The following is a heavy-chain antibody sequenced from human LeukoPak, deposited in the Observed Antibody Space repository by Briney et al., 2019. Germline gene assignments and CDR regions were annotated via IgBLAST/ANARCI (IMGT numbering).Heavy chain of an antibody. J-gene: IGHJ4*02. CDR1: GYTFISYG. CDR2: ISTYNGNT. D-gene: IGHD3-3*01. V-gene: IGHV1-18*01. Sequence: ASVKVSCKASGYTFISYGITWVRQAPGQGLEWMGWISTYNGNTNYAQKLQGRVAMTTDTSTSTAYMELRSLRSDDTAVYYCARGVGTSAVDFWDYWGQGTLVTVSS. CDR3: ARGVGTSAVDFWDY.